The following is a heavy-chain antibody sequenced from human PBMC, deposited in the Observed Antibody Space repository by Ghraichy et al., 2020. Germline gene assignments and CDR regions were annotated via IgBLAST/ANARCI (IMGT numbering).Heavy chain of an antibody. D-gene: IGHD1-14*01. CDR1: GFTFSSYA. V-gene: IGHV3-23*01. CDR3: AKNTVRSPFTGLVSDY. J-gene: IGHJ4*02. Sequence: GGSLRLSCAASGFTFSSYAMSWVRQAPGKGLEWVSAISGSGGSTYYADSVKGRFTISRDNSKNTLYLQMNSLRAEDTAVYYCAKNTVRSPFTGLVSDYWGQGTLVTVSS. CDR2: ISGSGGST.